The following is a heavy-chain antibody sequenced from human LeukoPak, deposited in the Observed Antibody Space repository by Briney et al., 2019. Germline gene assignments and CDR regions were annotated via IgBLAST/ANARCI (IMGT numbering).Heavy chain of an antibody. CDR1: GGSISSSSYY. J-gene: IGHJ4*02. D-gene: IGHD6-13*01. CDR2: IYYSGST. Sequence: PSETLSLTCTVSGGSISSSSYYWGWIRQPQGKGLEWIGRIYYSGSTYYNPSLKSRVTISVDTSKNQFSLKLSSVTAADTAVYYCARTAAAGGGLDHFDYWGQGTLVTVSS. CDR3: ARTAAAGGGLDHFDY. V-gene: IGHV4-39*01.